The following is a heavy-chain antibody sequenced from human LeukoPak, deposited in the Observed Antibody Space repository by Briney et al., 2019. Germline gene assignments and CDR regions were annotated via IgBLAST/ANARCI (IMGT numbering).Heavy chain of an antibody. J-gene: IGHJ4*02. V-gene: IGHV4-4*02. CDR1: GGSVSSTNW. D-gene: IGHD3-3*01. Sequence: SGTLSPTCAVSGGSVSSTNWWTWLRQPPGKGLEWIGEVHLDGRTNYNPSLTGRLTMSVDLYENHISLTLTSVTAADTAVYYCAREGGFYRPLDYSGQGTLVTVSS. CDR3: AREGGFYRPLDY. CDR2: VHLDGRT.